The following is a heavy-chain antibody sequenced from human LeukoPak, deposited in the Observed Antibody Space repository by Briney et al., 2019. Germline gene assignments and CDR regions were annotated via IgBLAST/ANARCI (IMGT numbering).Heavy chain of an antibody. CDR2: INHSGST. D-gene: IGHD2-2*01. V-gene: IGHV4-34*01. CDR1: GGSFSGYY. CDR3: ARVGEVSYPRGQQTQKTIDY. J-gene: IGHJ4*02. Sequence: SETLSLTCAVYGGSFSGYYWSWIRQPPGKGLEWIGEINHSGSTNYNPSLKSRVTISVDTSKNQFSLKLSSVTAADTAVYYCARVGEVSYPRGQQTQKTIDYWGQGTLVTVSS.